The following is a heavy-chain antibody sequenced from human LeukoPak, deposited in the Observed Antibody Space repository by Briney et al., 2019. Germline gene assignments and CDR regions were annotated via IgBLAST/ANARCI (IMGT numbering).Heavy chain of an antibody. Sequence: SETLSLTCTVSGASINSGDYYWTWIRQPPGKGLEWIGYIYNSGSTYYNPSLRSRVAISVDTSKNQFSLKLSSVTAADTAVYYCARGGGDGGNSGYFDLWGRGTLVTVSS. CDR3: ARGGGDGGNSGYFDL. CDR1: GASINSGDYY. V-gene: IGHV4-30-4*02. D-gene: IGHD4-23*01. J-gene: IGHJ2*01. CDR2: IYNSGST.